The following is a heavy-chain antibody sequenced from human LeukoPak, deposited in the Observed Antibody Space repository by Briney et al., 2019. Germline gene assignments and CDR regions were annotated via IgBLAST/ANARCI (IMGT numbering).Heavy chain of an antibody. CDR2: ISSNGGGT. CDR3: ARGNSGSYRLYDY. D-gene: IGHD1-26*01. V-gene: IGHV3-64*01. Sequence: GSLRLSCAASGFTFSSYAMHWVRQAPGKGLEYVSAISSNGGGTYYANSVKGRFTISRDNSKNTLYLQMGSLRAEDMAVYYCARGNSGSYRLYDYWGQGTLVTVSS. CDR1: GFTFSSYA. J-gene: IGHJ4*02.